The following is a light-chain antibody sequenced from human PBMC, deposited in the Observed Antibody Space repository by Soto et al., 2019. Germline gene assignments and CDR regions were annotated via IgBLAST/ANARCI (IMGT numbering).Light chain of an antibody. V-gene: IGKV1-5*03. CDR1: QNINTC. CDR2: KAS. Sequence: IPMTQSPSTLSASVGHRVTITCRASQNINTCLAWYQQKPGEPPKLLIFKASHLQSGVASRFSGAGSGTRFTLTIIGRLPDDFTTSYYSQYSNYVWTFGEGTKVDI. J-gene: IGKJ1*01. CDR3: SQYSNYVWT.